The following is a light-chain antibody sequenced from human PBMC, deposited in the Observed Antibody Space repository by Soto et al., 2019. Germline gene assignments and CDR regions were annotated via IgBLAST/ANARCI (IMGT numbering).Light chain of an antibody. Sequence: EIVLTQSPGTLSLSPGERATLSFRASQSVPKNYLAWYQQEPGQAPRLLIFGASIRVTGIPDRFSGSGSGTDFTLTISRLEPEDFAVYYCHQYATSPQTFGQGTKVEIK. CDR3: HQYATSPQT. J-gene: IGKJ1*01. CDR1: QSVPKNY. V-gene: IGKV3-20*01. CDR2: GAS.